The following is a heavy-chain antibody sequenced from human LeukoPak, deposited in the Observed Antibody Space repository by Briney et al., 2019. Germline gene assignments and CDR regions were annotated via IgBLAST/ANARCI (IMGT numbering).Heavy chain of an antibody. CDR3: ARAVWFGELLPDY. Sequence: GSLRLSCAASGFTFSSYWMSWVRQAPGKGLEWVANIKQDGSEKYYVDSVKGRFTISRDNAKNSLYLQMNSLRAEDTAVYYCARAVWFGELLPDYWGQGTLVTVSS. J-gene: IGHJ4*02. CDR2: IKQDGSEK. V-gene: IGHV3-7*04. CDR1: GFTFSSYW. D-gene: IGHD3-10*01.